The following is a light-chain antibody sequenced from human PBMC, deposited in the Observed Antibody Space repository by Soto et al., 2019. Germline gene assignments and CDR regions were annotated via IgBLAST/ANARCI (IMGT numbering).Light chain of an antibody. CDR1: QSISTY. J-gene: IGKJ2*01. CDR2: AAS. V-gene: IGKV1-39*01. Sequence: DIQMTQSPSSLSASVGDRVTISCRASQSISTYLNWYRQKPGKAPELLIYAASRLQSGVPSRFSGSGSGTDFTLTISNLQPEDFSSYYCQQSYSSPNTFGQGTKLDIK. CDR3: QQSYSSPNT.